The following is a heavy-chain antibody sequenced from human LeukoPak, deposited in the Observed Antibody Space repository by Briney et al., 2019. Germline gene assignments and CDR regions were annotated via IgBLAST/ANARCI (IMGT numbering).Heavy chain of an antibody. CDR1: GYTFTSYG. Sequence: ASVKVSCKASGYTFTSYGISWVRQAPGQGLEWMGWISPYNGNTNYAQKLQGRVTMTTDTSTSTAYMELRSLRSDDTAVYYCARMGASNWNRELNWFDPWGQGTLVTVSS. CDR2: ISPYNGNT. J-gene: IGHJ5*02. V-gene: IGHV1-18*01. D-gene: IGHD1-1*01. CDR3: ARMGASNWNRELNWFDP.